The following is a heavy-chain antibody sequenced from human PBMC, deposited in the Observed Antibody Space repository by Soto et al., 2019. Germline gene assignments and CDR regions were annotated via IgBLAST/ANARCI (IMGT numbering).Heavy chain of an antibody. CDR3: ARDPRKEYDYGDNPEGYYGMDV. CDR2: IWYDGSNK. CDR1: GFTFSSYG. Sequence: QVQLVESGGGVVQPGRSLRLSCAASGFTFSSYGMHWVRQAPGKGLEWVAVIWYDGSNKYYADSVKGRFTISRDNSKNTLYLQMNSLRAEDTAVYYCARDPRKEYDYGDNPEGYYGMDVWGQGTTVTVSS. V-gene: IGHV3-33*01. D-gene: IGHD4-17*01. J-gene: IGHJ6*02.